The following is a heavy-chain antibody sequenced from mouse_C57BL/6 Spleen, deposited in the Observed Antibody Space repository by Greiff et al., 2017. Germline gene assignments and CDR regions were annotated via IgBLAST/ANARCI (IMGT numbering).Heavy chain of an antibody. CDR3: ASIYYDYSAWFAY. V-gene: IGHV2-6*01. CDR1: GFSLTSYG. D-gene: IGHD2-4*01. CDR2: IWGVGST. Sequence: VKLVESGPGLVAPSQSLSITCPVSGFSLTSYGVDWVRQSPGKGLEWLGVIWGVGSTNYNSALKSRLSISKDNSKSQVFLKMNSLQTDDTAMYYCASIYYDYSAWFAYWGQGTLVTVSA. J-gene: IGHJ3*01.